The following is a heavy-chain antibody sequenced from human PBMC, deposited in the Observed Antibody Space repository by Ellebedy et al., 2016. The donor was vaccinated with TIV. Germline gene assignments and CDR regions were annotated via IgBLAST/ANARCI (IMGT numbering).Heavy chain of an antibody. CDR1: GYTFTNYD. CDR3: ARGGIIEGALKQTDY. Sequence: AASVKVSCKASGYTFTNYDINWMRLATGQGLEWMGYMNPNDGDSGYAQKFQGRLTMTRDTSISTAYMELSSLRSEDTAVYYCARGGIIEGALKQTDYWGQGTLVTVSS. V-gene: IGHV1-8*01. J-gene: IGHJ4*02. CDR2: MNPNDGDS. D-gene: IGHD1-26*01.